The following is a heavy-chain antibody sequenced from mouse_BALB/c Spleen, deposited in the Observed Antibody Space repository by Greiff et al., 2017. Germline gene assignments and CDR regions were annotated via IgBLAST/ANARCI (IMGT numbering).Heavy chain of an antibody. CDR3: ARLPYGFMDY. J-gene: IGHJ4*01. V-gene: IGHV5-15*02. Sequence: EVQLVESGGGLVQPGGSRKLSCAASGFTFSDYGMAWVRQAPGKGPEWVAFISNLAYSIYYADTVTGRFTISRENAKNTLYLEMSSLRSEDTAMYYCARLPYGFMDYWGQGTSVTVSS. CDR1: GFTFSDYG. CDR2: ISNLAYSI. D-gene: IGHD2-2*01.